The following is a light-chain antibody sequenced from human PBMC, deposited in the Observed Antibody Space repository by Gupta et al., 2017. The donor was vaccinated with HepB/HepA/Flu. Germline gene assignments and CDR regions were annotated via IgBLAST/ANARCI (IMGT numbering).Light chain of an antibody. CDR1: QSLLHSNGYNY. CDR2: LGS. CDR3: RQDLKTRGLT. Sequence: DIVMTQSPLSLPVTPGEPASISCRSSQSLLHSNGYNYFDWYLQKPGQSPQLLIYLGSNRAAGVPDRCSGSGAGTDFKLKISRGEDEDVGVYYCRQDLKTRGLTFGGGTKVEIK. J-gene: IGKJ4*01. V-gene: IGKV2-28*01.